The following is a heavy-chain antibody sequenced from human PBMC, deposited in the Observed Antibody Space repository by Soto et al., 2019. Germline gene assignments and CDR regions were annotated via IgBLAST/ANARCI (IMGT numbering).Heavy chain of an antibody. Sequence: SETLSLTCTVSGGSISSGGYYWSWIRQHPGKGLEWIGYIYYSGSTYYNPSLKSRVTISVDTSKNQFSLKLSSVTAADTAVYYCARMREYYDILTGYYIVDAFDIWGQGTMVTVSS. CDR2: IYYSGST. CDR1: GGSISSGGYY. D-gene: IGHD3-9*01. V-gene: IGHV4-31*03. CDR3: ARMREYYDILTGYYIVDAFDI. J-gene: IGHJ3*02.